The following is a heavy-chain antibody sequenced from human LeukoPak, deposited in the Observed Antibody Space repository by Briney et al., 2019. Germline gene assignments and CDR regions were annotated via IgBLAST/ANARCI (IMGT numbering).Heavy chain of an antibody. Sequence: PGGSLRLSCAASGFTFSSYEMNWVRQAPGKGLEWVSYISSSGSTIYYADSVKGRFTISRDNSKNTLYLQMNSLRAEDTAVYYCAKDPYYYDSSGYFDYWGQGTLVTVSS. CDR1: GFTFSSYE. J-gene: IGHJ4*02. CDR2: ISSSGSTI. V-gene: IGHV3-48*03. CDR3: AKDPYYYDSSGYFDY. D-gene: IGHD3-22*01.